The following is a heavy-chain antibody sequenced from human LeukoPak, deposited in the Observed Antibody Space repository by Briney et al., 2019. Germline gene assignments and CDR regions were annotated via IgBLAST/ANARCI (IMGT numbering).Heavy chain of an antibody. D-gene: IGHD3-22*01. CDR3: ARHPPPHSSGYNFDY. J-gene: IGHJ4*02. CDR1: GGSFSGYY. CDR2: INHSGST. Sequence: SETLSLTCAVYGGSFSGYYWSWIRQPPGKGLEWIGEINHSGSTYYNPSLKSRVTISVDTSKNQFSLKLSSVTAADTAVYYCARHPPPHSSGYNFDYWGQGTLVTVSS. V-gene: IGHV4-34*01.